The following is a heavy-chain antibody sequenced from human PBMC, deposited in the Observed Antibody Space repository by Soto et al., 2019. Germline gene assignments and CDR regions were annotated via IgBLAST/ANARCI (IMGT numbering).Heavy chain of an antibody. Sequence: EAQLLESGGGLVQPGGSLRLSCSASGFTFSSYAMTWVRQAPGKGLEWVSVISRSGGKTYYADSVKGRFAISRDNSKNTLYLQMNSLRAEDTALYYCAKDLSYYDSSDYYPTDPFDMWGQGTRVTVSS. CDR1: GFTFSSYA. CDR2: ISRSGGKT. J-gene: IGHJ3*02. CDR3: AKDLSYYDSSDYYPTDPFDM. V-gene: IGHV3-23*01. D-gene: IGHD3-22*01.